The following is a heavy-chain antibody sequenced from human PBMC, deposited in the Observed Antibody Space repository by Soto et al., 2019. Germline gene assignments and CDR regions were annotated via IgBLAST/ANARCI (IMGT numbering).Heavy chain of an antibody. CDR2: IYYSGST. J-gene: IGHJ4*02. Sequence: SETLSLTCTVSGGSISGDYWSWIRQPPGKGLEWIGYIYYSGSTSYNPSLRSRLTISGDTSKNQFSLRLTSVTAADTAVYYCARGVENSSAWPLDYWGQGKLVTVSS. V-gene: IGHV4-59*01. D-gene: IGHD6-19*01. CDR1: GGSISGDY. CDR3: ARGVENSSAWPLDY.